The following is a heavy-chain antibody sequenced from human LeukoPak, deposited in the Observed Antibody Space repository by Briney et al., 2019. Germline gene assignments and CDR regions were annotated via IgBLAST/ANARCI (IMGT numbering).Heavy chain of an antibody. CDR1: GFTFSSYW. D-gene: IGHD3-9*01. V-gene: IGHV3-7*01. CDR2: IKQDGSEK. J-gene: IGHJ3*02. Sequence: GGSPRLSCAASGFTFSSYWMSWVRQAPGKGLEWVANIKQDGSEKYYVDSVKGRFTISRDNAKNSLYLQMNSLRAEDTAVYYCAREGRYFDWLPYDDAFDIWGQGTMVTVSS. CDR3: AREGRYFDWLPYDDAFDI.